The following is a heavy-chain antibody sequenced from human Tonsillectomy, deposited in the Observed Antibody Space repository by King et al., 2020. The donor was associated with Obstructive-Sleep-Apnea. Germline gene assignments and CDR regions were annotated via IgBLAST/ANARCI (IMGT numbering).Heavy chain of an antibody. D-gene: IGHD3-16*01. CDR3: VRGGSASSEGEFDY. V-gene: IGHV3-13*04. CDR1: GFSFSLYD. Sequence: VQLVESGGGLVQPGGSLRLSCVASGFSFSLYDMHWVRQPIGKGLEWVSVSGTGGEIYYADSVKGRFSISRENAKNSLYLQMKSLKVEDTAVYYCVRGGSASSEGEFDYWGQGILVTVSS. J-gene: IGHJ4*02. CDR2: SGTGGEI.